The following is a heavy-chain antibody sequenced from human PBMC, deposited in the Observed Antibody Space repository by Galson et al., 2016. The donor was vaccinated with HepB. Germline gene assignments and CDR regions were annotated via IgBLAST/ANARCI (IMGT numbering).Heavy chain of an antibody. Sequence: ETLSLTCTVSGDSISDFYWSWIRQTPGQGLEWIGYIHYSGNAYYNPSFKSRVTISIDASKNQFSLTLTSVTAADPAVYYCATTPPYYYRIGYPPYYFANWGQGTLVTVAS. J-gene: IGHJ4*02. CDR1: GDSISDFY. V-gene: IGHV4-59*01. CDR2: IHYSGNA. CDR3: ATTPPYYYRIGYPPYYFAN. D-gene: IGHD3-22*01.